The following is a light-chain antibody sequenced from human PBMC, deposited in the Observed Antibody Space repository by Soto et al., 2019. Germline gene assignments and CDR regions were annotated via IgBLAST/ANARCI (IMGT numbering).Light chain of an antibody. CDR1: QSVSTY. CDR3: QQRSNRPIT. V-gene: IGKV3-11*01. Sequence: EIVLTQSPATLSLSPGERATLSCRASQSVSTYLAWYQQRPGQAPRLLIYDASNRATGIPARFSGSGSGTDFTLTISSLEPEDFAVYYCQQRSNRPITFGQGTRL. J-gene: IGKJ5*01. CDR2: DAS.